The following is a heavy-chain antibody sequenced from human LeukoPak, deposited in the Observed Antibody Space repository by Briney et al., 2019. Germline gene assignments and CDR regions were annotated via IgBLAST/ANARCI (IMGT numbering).Heavy chain of an antibody. D-gene: IGHD1-14*01. Sequence: QSSETLSLTCAVYGGSFSGYYWSWIRQPPGKGLEWIGEINHSGSTNYNPALKSRVTVSVDTSKNQFPLKLSSVTAADAAVYYCGRGRKTTKWGNTPIDYLGQGTLVTVSS. CDR2: INHSGST. CDR3: GRGRKTTKWGNTPIDY. CDR1: GGSFSGYY. J-gene: IGHJ4*02. V-gene: IGHV4-34*01.